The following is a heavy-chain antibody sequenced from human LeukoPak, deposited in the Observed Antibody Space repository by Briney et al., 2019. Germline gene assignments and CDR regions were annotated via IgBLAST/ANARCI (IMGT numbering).Heavy chain of an antibody. Sequence: PSETLSLTCTVSGGSISSYYWSWLRQPAGKGLEWIGRIHITGNTNYNPSLKNRVTMSLDTSKNQFSLKLNFVTAADTAMYYCARDPMVRGYFDYWGQGTLVTVSS. V-gene: IGHV4-4*07. CDR1: GGSISSYY. CDR3: ARDPMVRGYFDY. J-gene: IGHJ4*02. D-gene: IGHD3-10*01. CDR2: IHITGNT.